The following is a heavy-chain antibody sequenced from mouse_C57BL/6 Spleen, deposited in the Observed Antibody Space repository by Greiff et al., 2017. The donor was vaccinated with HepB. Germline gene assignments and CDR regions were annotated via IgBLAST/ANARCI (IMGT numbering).Heavy chain of an antibody. CDR3: ASDYGNIFAY. V-gene: IGHV5-17*01. J-gene: IGHJ3*01. CDR1: GFTFSDYG. D-gene: IGHD2-1*01. CDR2: ISSGSSTI. Sequence: EVKLMESGGGLVKPGGSLKLSCAASGFTFSDYGMHWVRQAPEQGLEWVAYISSGSSTIYYADTVKGRFTISRDNAKNTLFLQMTSLRSEDTAMYYCASDYGNIFAYWGQGTLVTVSA.